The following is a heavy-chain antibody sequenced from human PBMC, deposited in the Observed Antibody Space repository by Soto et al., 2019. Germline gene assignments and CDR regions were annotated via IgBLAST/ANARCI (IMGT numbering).Heavy chain of an antibody. CDR1: GLTVSSNS. CDR2: IYSGGRT. J-gene: IGHJ6*01. Sequence: PGGSLRLSCVVSGLTVSSNSMNWVRQAPGKGLEWVSIIYSGGRTNYADSVKGRFSISRENAKNSLYLQMNSLRAGDTAVYYCARALGSGSYIFYGMDVWGQGTTVTVSS. V-gene: IGHV3-66*01. D-gene: IGHD3-10*01. CDR3: ARALGSGSYIFYGMDV.